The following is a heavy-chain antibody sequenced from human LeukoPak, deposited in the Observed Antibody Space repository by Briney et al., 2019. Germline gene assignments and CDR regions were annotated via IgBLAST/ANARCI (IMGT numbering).Heavy chain of an antibody. CDR2: INHSGST. V-gene: IGHV4-34*01. J-gene: IGHJ4*02. Sequence: TSETLSLTCAVYGGSFSGYYWSWIRQPPGKGLEWIGEINHSGSTNYNPSLKSRVTISVDTSKNQFSLNLSSVTAADTAVYYCARRGYTYGYTYWGQGTLVTVSP. CDR3: ARRGYTYGYTY. D-gene: IGHD5-18*01. CDR1: GGSFSGYY.